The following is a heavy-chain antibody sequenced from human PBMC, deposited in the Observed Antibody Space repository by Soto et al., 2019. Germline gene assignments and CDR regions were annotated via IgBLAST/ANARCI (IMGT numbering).Heavy chain of an antibody. CDR3: ARHTVLWFGELFGYYYGMDV. Sequence: ASVKVSCKASGYTFTGYYMHWVRQAPGQGLEWMGWINPNSGGTNYAQKFQGRVTMTRDTSISTAYMELSRLRSDDTAVYYCARHTVLWFGELFGYYYGMDVWGQGTTVTV. V-gene: IGHV1-2*02. CDR2: INPNSGGT. J-gene: IGHJ6*02. CDR1: GYTFTGYY. D-gene: IGHD3-10*01.